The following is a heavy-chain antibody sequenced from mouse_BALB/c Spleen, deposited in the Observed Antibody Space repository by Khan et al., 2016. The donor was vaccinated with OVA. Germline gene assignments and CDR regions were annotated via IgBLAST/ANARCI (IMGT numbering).Heavy chain of an antibody. CDR3: ARMARTIN. J-gene: IGHJ2*01. V-gene: IGHV5-6-3*01. Sequence: EVELVESGGGLVQPGGSLKLSCAASGFTFSSYGMSWVRQTPDKRLELVATINSNGGSTYYPDSVKGRFTISRDNDKNTLYLQMSSLKSEDTAMYYCARMARTINWGQGTTLTVSS. CDR2: INSNGGST. CDR1: GFTFSSYG.